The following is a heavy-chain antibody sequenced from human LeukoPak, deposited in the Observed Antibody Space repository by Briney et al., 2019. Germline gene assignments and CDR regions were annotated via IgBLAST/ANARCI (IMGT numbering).Heavy chain of an antibody. J-gene: IGHJ6*02. CDR3: ARVAQLVVVPAAMRKGDYYGMDV. Sequence: ASVKVSCNASGGTFSSYAISWVRQAPGQGLEWVAGMIPLSGTANYAQKLQGRVTITADESTSAVYMELSSLTSEDTAVYYCARVAQLVVVPAAMRKGDYYGMDVWGQGTTVTVSS. V-gene: IGHV1-69*13. CDR1: GGTFSSYA. CDR2: MIPLSGTA. D-gene: IGHD2-2*01.